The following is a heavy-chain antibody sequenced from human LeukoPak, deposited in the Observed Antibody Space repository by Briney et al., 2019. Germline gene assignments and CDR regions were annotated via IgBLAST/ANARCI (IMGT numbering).Heavy chain of an antibody. Sequence: GGSLRLSCAASGFTFSNYGMHWVRQAPGKGLEWVAIIWHHGSKTYYADSVKGRFTISRDNSKSTLYLQMNSLRAEDTALYYCARDYCSSTSCFDYWGQGTLVTVSS. CDR2: IWHHGSKT. CDR3: ARDYCSSTSCFDY. J-gene: IGHJ4*02. CDR1: GFTFSNYG. D-gene: IGHD2-2*01. V-gene: IGHV3-33*01.